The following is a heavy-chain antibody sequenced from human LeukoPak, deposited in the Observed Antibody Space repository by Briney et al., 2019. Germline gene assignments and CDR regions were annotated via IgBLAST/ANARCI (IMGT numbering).Heavy chain of an antibody. V-gene: IGHV5-51*01. D-gene: IGHD3-22*01. Sequence: GESLKISCKGSGYSFTSYWIGWVRQMPGKGLEWMGIIYPGDSDTRYSPSFQGQVAISADKSISTAYPQWSSLKASDTAMYYCARRSYYYDSSGYYYWFDPWGQGTLVTVSS. CDR3: ARRSYYYDSSGYYYWFDP. CDR2: IYPGDSDT. CDR1: GYSFTSYW. J-gene: IGHJ5*02.